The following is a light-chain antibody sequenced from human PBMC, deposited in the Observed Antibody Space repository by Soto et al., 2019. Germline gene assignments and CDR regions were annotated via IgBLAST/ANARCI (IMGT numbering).Light chain of an antibody. CDR1: QSVSSSY. CDR3: QQYGSSPPWT. J-gene: IGKJ1*01. CDR2: GAS. Sequence: IELTHSPGTLSLSPWERATLSCRASQSVSSSYLAWYQQKPGQAPRLLIYGASSRATGIPDRFSGSGSGTDFTLTISRLEPEDFAVYYCQQYGSSPPWTFGQGTKVDIK. V-gene: IGKV3-20*01.